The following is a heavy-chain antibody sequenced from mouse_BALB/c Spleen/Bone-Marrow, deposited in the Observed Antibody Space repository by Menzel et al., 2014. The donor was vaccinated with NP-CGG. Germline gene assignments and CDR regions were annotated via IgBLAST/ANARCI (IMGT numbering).Heavy chain of an antibody. Sequence: HVQLKQSGAELVKPGASVKLSCKASGYTFTSFYMYWVKQRPGQGLEWIGAINPSNGGTNFNEKFRKKATLTVDTSSSTAYMEFSSLTSEDSAVYYCTRRSLLSDYYALDYWGQGTSVTVSS. CDR3: TRRSLLSDYYALDY. CDR1: GYTFTSFY. J-gene: IGHJ4*01. V-gene: IGHV1S81*02. CDR2: INPSNGGT. D-gene: IGHD6-1*01.